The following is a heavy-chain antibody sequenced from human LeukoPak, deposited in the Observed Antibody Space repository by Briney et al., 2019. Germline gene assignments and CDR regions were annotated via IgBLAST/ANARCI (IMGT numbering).Heavy chain of an antibody. CDR1: GGTFSSYA. J-gene: IGHJ5*02. Sequence: ASVKVSCKASGGTFSSYAISWVRQAPGQGLEWMGGIIPIFGTANYAQKFQGRVTITADESTSTAYMELSSLRSEDTAVYYCARGRGVYCSSTSCHPEDWFDPWGQGTLVTVSS. CDR3: ARGRGVYCSSTSCHPEDWFDP. V-gene: IGHV1-69*13. CDR2: IIPIFGTA. D-gene: IGHD2-2*01.